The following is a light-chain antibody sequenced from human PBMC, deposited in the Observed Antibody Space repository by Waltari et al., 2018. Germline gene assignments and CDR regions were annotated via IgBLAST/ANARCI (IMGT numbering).Light chain of an antibody. J-gene: IGLJ3*02. V-gene: IGLV2-14*03. CDR3: CSFTSSSTWV. Sequence: QSALTQPASVSGSPGQSITISCTGTTSDLGGYNYVSWYQQHPGKAPKLIIFDVSSRPSGGSYRFSGSKSANTASLIISGLQAEDEADYYCCSFTSSSTWVFGGGTKLTVL. CDR2: DVS. CDR1: TSDLGGYNY.